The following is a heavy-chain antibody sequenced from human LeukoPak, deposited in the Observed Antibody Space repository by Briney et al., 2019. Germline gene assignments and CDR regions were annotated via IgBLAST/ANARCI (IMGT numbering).Heavy chain of an antibody. D-gene: IGHD6-13*01. CDR1: GFTFSDYS. CDR2: ISGDSRYI. J-gene: IGHJ4*02. V-gene: IGHV3-21*06. Sequence: GGSLRLSCAASGFTFSDYSLNWVRQAPGKGLEWVSCISGDSRYIYYADSVKGRSTISRDNAQNSLYLHMNSLRAEDTAVYYGARGPFSSSWSEFDYWGQGTPVTVSS. CDR3: ARGPFSSSWSEFDY.